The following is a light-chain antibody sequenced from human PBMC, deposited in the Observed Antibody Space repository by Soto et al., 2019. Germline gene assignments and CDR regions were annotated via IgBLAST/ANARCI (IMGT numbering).Light chain of an antibody. V-gene: IGKV1-9*01. CDR2: AAS. CDR3: QQHSSYPRT. J-gene: IGKJ1*01. Sequence: LTQSPSSLSVSLGDRATITCRASQGVSSYLAWYQQKPGKAPRLLIYAASTWQSGVPSRFSGSGSGTDFTLTISSLQPEDFAPYYCQQHSSYPRTFGQGTKVDIK. CDR1: QGVSSY.